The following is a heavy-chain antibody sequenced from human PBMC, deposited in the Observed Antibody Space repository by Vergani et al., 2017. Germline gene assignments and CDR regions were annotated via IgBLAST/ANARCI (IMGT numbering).Heavy chain of an antibody. CDR3: ARGGSGSYYNPFDY. CDR1: GYTFTSYA. Sequence: QVQLVQSGAEVKKPGASVKVSCKASGYTFTSYALHLVRQAPGQRLEWMGWINAGNGNTKYSQKFQGRVTITMDTSASTAYMELSSLRSEDTAVYYCARGGSGSYYNPFDYWGQGTLVTVSS. J-gene: IGHJ4*02. CDR2: INAGNGNT. V-gene: IGHV1-3*01. D-gene: IGHD3-10*01.